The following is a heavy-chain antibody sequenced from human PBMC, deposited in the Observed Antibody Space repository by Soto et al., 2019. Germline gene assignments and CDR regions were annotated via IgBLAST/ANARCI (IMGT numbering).Heavy chain of an antibody. Sequence: GGSLRLSCAGFGFTFSSYAMSWVRQAPGKGLEWVSAIGSSGGGTDYADSVKGRFTISRDNSKNTVYLQMNSLRVEDTAVYYCAGGFSYGYRNYWGQGTPVTVSS. V-gene: IGHV3-23*01. D-gene: IGHD5-18*01. CDR3: AGGFSYGYRNY. CDR1: GFTFSSYA. CDR2: IGSSGGGT. J-gene: IGHJ4*02.